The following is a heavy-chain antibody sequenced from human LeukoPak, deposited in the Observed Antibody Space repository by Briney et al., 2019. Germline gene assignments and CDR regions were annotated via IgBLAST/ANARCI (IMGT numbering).Heavy chain of an antibody. J-gene: IGHJ4*02. D-gene: IGHD1-26*01. CDR1: GFTFSSYA. Sequence: GGSLRLSCAASGFTFSSYAMHWVRQAPGKGLEWVAVISYDGSNKYYADSVKGRFTISRDNSKNTLYLQMNSLRAEDTPLYYCAKDIEFALRYYFDYWGQGTLVTVSS. CDR2: ISYDGSNK. V-gene: IGHV3-30*04. CDR3: AKDIEFALRYYFDY.